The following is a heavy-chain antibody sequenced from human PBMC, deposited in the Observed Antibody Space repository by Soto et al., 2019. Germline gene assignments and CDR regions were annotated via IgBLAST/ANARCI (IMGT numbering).Heavy chain of an antibody. V-gene: IGHV3-23*01. D-gene: IGHD1-26*01. CDR2: ISGSGAST. CDR3: AREEGLLNWFDP. J-gene: IGHJ5*02. Sequence: GGSLRLSCAASGFTFSSYAMSWVRQAPGKGLGWVSAISGSGASTYYADSVKGRFTISRDNAKNSLYLQMNSLRAEDTAVYYCAREEGLLNWFDPWGQGTLVTVSS. CDR1: GFTFSSYA.